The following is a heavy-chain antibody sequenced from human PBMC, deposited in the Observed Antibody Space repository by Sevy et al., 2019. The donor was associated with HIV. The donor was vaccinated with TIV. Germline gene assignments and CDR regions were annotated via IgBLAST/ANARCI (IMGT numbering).Heavy chain of an antibody. CDR2: IRSKAYGETT. CDR1: GFTFGDYA. V-gene: IGHV3-49*04. D-gene: IGHD3-22*01. CDR3: TRKKDYYDSSGYYYFDAFDI. J-gene: IGHJ3*02. Sequence: GGSLRLSCTASGFTFGDYAMSWVRQAPGKGLEWVGFIRSKAYGETTEYAASVKGRFTISRDDSKSIAYLLMNSLKTEDTAVYYCTRKKDYYDSSGYYYFDAFDIWGQGTMVTVSS.